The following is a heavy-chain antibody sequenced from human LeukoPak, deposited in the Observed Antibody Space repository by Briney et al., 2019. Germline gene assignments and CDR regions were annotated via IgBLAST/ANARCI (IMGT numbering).Heavy chain of an antibody. CDR3: ARGDDFWSGNWFDP. CDR1: GVSISSGSYY. Sequence: NPSQTLSLTCTVSGVSISSGSYYWSWIRQPAGKGLGWIGRIYTSGSTNYNPSLKSRVTISVDTSKNQFSLKLSSVTAADTAVYYCARGDDFWSGNWFDPWGQGTLVTVSS. CDR2: IYTSGST. D-gene: IGHD3-3*01. J-gene: IGHJ5*02. V-gene: IGHV4-61*02.